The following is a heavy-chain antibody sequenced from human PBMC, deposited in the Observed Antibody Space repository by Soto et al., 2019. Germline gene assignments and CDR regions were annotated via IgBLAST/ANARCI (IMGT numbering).Heavy chain of an antibody. V-gene: IGHV3-33*01. J-gene: IGHJ3*02. CDR3: ARDLAGDYGALAT. D-gene: IGHD3-10*01. CDR1: GFSFSSYG. Sequence: QVQLVESGGGVVQPGRSLRLSCAPSGFSFSSYGIHWARQAPGKGLEWVAVIWYDGSNKVYADSVKGRFTISRDNSKNTLYLQMNSLRAEDTAVYYCARDLAGDYGALATWGQGTMVTVSS. CDR2: IWYDGSNK.